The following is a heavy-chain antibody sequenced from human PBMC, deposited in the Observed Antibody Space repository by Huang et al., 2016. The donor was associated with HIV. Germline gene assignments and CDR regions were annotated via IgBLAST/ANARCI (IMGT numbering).Heavy chain of an antibody. V-gene: IGHV1-3*01. CDR3: ARAARGDGYHGAFDV. D-gene: IGHD2-2*03. J-gene: IGHJ3*01. CDR1: GYIFTTYS. Sequence: QVQLVQSGAEFKKPGASLKLSCAAAGYIFTTYSIHWFRRVPGQSLQWLGRINPGNGRFPFLQSFNGRVMLSRDLSAATVYMQLSGLTADDTATYFCARAARGDGYHGAFDVWGQGTMVTV. CDR2: INPGNGRF.